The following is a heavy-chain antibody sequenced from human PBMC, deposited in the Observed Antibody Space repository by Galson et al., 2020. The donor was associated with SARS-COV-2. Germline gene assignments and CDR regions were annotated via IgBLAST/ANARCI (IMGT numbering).Heavy chain of an antibody. CDR1: DGSISSGNSY. CDR3: ARVHNYYDSSGYYYSDAFDI. V-gene: IGHV4-61*02. D-gene: IGHD3-22*01. CDR2: ISSSGST. Sequence: SETLSLTCTVSDGSISSGNSYWSWIRQPAGKGLEWIGRISSSGSTNYNPSLKSQVTISVDTSKNQFSLKLSSVTAADTAVYYCARVHNYYDSSGYYYSDAFDIWGQGTMVTVSS. J-gene: IGHJ3*02.